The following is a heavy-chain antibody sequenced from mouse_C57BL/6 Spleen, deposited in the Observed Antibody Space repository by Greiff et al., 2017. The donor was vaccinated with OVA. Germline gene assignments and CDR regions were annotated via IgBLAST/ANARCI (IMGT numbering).Heavy chain of an antibody. D-gene: IGHD2-4*01. Sequence: EVQLVESGEGLVKPGGSLKLSCAASGFTFSSYAMSWVRQTPEKRLEWVAYISSGGDYIYYADTVKGRFTISRDNARNTLYLQMSSLKSEDTAMYYCTRVGLRDYAMDYWGQGTSVTVSS. J-gene: IGHJ4*01. CDR3: TRVGLRDYAMDY. V-gene: IGHV5-9-1*02. CDR2: ISSGGDYI. CDR1: GFTFSSYA.